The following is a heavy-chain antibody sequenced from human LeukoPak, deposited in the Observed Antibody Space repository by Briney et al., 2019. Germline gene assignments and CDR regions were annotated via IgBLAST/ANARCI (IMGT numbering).Heavy chain of an antibody. J-gene: IGHJ4*02. CDR1: GFTFSSYS. Sequence: GGSLRLSCAASGFTFSSYSMNWVRQAPGKGLEWASSISSSSSYIYYADSVKGRFTISRDNAKNSLYLQMNSLRAEDTAVYYCASLYDYVWGSPPLDYWGQGTLVTVSS. D-gene: IGHD3-16*01. CDR3: ASLYDYVWGSPPLDY. V-gene: IGHV3-21*01. CDR2: ISSSSSYI.